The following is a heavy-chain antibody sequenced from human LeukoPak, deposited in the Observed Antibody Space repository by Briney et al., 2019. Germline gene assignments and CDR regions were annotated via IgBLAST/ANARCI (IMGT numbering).Heavy chain of an antibody. J-gene: IGHJ4*02. CDR2: ISWNSGSI. D-gene: IGHD3-10*01. Sequence: GRSLRLSCAASGFTFDDYAMHWVRQAPGKGLEWVSGISWNSGSIGYADSVKGRFTISRDNSKNTLYLQMNSLRAEDTAVYYCAKDYYYGSGSYSLDYWGQGTLVTVSS. V-gene: IGHV3-9*01. CDR3: AKDYYYGSGSYSLDY. CDR1: GFTFDDYA.